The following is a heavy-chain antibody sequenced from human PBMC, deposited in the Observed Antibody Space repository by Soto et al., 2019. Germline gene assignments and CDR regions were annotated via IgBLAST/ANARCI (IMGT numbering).Heavy chain of an antibody. V-gene: IGHV4-4*02. J-gene: IGHJ6*03. CDR1: SGSISSSNW. CDR2: IYHSGST. CDR3: ARRITIFGVVTEGDRHYMDV. Sequence: SETLSLTCEVSSGSISSSNWWSWVRQPPGKGLEWIGEIYHSGSTNYNPSLKSRVTISVDKSKNQFSLKLSSVTAADTAVYYCARRITIFGVVTEGDRHYMDVWGKGTTVTVSS. D-gene: IGHD3-3*01.